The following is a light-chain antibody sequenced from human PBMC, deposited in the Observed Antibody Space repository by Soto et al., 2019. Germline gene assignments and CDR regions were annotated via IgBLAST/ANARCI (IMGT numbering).Light chain of an antibody. J-gene: IGLJ3*02. Sequence: QPVLTQPPSVSGAPGQRVTISCTGSSSNIGSRYEVQWYQQVPGTAPKLLIYANTDRPSGVPDRFSGSKSGTSASLTITGLQAEDEADYYCQSYDSSLSGWVFGGGTKVTVL. CDR2: ANT. CDR1: SSNIGSRYE. V-gene: IGLV1-40*01. CDR3: QSYDSSLSGWV.